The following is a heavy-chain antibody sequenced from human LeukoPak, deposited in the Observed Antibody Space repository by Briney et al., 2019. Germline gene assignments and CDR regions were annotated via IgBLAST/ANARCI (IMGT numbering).Heavy chain of an antibody. Sequence: ASVKVSCKASGYTFTGYYMHWVRQVPGQGLEWMGWINPNGGSTSYAQKFQGRVTMTRDMSTSTVYMELSSLRSEDTAVYYCARGARLRYYYYMDVWGKGTTVIVSS. CDR1: GYTFTGYY. D-gene: IGHD5-12*01. CDR2: INPNGGST. J-gene: IGHJ6*03. V-gene: IGHV1-46*01. CDR3: ARGARLRYYYYMDV.